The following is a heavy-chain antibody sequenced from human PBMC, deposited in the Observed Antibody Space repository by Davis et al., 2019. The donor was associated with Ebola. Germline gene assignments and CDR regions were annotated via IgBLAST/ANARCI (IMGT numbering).Heavy chain of an antibody. CDR3: ARASLVVGNFDY. Sequence: AASVKVSCKASGYTFTSYAMHWVRQAPGQRLEWMGWINAGNGNTKYSQKFQGRVTITRDSSASTAYMELSSLRSEDTAVYYCARASLVVGNFDYWGQGTLVTVSS. CDR1: GYTFTSYA. D-gene: IGHD2-15*01. J-gene: IGHJ4*02. CDR2: INAGNGNT. V-gene: IGHV1-3*01.